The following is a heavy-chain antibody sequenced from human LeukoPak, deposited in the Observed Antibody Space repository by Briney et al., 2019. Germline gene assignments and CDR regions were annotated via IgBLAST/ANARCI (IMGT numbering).Heavy chain of an antibody. CDR2: ISYDGSNK. J-gene: IGHJ4*02. CDR3: SRETCSVYGDYLYYFDY. Sequence: GGSLRLSCAASGFTFSSYAMHWVRQAPGKGLEWVAVISYDGSNKYYADSVKGRFTISRDNSKNTLYLQMNSLRAEDTAVYYCSRETCSVYGDYLYYFDYGGQGTLVTVSS. CDR1: GFTFSSYA. V-gene: IGHV3-30-3*01. D-gene: IGHD4-17*01.